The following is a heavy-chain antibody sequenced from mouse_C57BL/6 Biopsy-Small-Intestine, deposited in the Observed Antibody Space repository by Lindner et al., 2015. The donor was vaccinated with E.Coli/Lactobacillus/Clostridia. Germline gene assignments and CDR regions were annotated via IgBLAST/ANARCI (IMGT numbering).Heavy chain of an antibody. V-gene: IGHV14-2*01. Sequence: VQLQESGAELVKPGASVKLSCAASGFNIKDYYMHWVKQRTEQGLEWIGKIDPEDGETKYAPKFQGKATITADTSSDTAYLQLSSLTSEDTAVYYCARGYYYGSSPRWFVYWGQGTLVTVSA. CDR3: ARGYYYGSSPRWFVY. CDR1: GFNIKDYY. J-gene: IGHJ3*01. D-gene: IGHD1-1*01. CDR2: IDPEDGET.